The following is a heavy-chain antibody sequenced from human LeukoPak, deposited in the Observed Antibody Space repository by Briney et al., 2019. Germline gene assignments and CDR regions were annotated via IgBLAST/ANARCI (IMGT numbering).Heavy chain of an antibody. J-gene: IGHJ4*02. D-gene: IGHD6-19*01. CDR1: GGTFISYA. Sequence: SVKVSCKASGGTFISYAISWVRQAPGQGLEWMGGIIPIFGTANYAQKFQGRVAITADESTSTAYMELSSLRSEDTAVYYCAIRGPYSSGWYSMDYWGQGTLVTVSS. V-gene: IGHV1-69*01. CDR2: IIPIFGTA. CDR3: AIRGPYSSGWYSMDY.